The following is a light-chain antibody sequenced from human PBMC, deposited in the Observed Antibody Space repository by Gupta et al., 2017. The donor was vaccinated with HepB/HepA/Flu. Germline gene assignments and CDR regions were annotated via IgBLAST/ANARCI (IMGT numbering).Light chain of an antibody. J-gene: IGLJ3*02. V-gene: IGLV8-61*01. Sequence: QTVVTQEPSFSVSPGGTVTLTCGLSSGSVSASYHPSWYQLTPGQAPRTLIYSTNTRSSGVPDRFSGSIVGNKAALTITGAQADDESDYYLLYLGSGIWVFGGGTKVTVL. CDR3: LYLGSGIWV. CDR2: STN. CDR1: SGSVSASYH.